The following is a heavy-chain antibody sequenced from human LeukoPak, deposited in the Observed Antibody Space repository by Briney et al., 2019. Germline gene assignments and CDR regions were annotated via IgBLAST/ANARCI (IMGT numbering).Heavy chain of an antibody. D-gene: IGHD1-26*01. J-gene: IGHJ4*02. CDR2: IFYSGST. CDR1: GGSISGYY. V-gene: IGHV4-59*01. Sequence: SETLSLTCTVSGGSISGYYWSWIRQPPGKGLEWIGYIFYSGSTNYNPSLKSRVTISVDTSKNQFSLNLSSVTAADTAVYYCARGEWDLLFDYWGQGTLVTVSS. CDR3: ARGEWDLLFDY.